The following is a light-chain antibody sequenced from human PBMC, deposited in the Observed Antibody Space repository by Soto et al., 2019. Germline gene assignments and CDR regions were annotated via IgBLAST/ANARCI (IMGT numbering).Light chain of an antibody. CDR2: AVN. Sequence: QFALTQPDSVSASPGQSIFISCTGTSEDIGAYDYVSWYQQHPGKAPKLILYAVNDRPSGVSSRFSGSKSGNTASLTISGVQPDDEADYYCSSYRSSDTLEVFGTGTKVTVL. CDR1: SEDIGAYDY. CDR3: SSYRSSDTLEV. V-gene: IGLV2-14*01. J-gene: IGLJ1*01.